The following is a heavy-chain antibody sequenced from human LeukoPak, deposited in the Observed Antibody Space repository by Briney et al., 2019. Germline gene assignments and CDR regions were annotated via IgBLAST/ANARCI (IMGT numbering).Heavy chain of an antibody. CDR1: GFTFSSYG. V-gene: IGHV3-23*01. Sequence: GGSLRLSCAASGFTFSSYGMSWVRQAPGKGLEWVSAIGGRDGSTYYADSVKGRFTISRDNSKNTLYVQMNSLRAEDTAVYFCAREAIVGTGNYFDYWGQGTLVTVSS. CDR3: AREAIVGTGNYFDY. CDR2: IGGRDGST. J-gene: IGHJ4*02. D-gene: IGHD1-26*01.